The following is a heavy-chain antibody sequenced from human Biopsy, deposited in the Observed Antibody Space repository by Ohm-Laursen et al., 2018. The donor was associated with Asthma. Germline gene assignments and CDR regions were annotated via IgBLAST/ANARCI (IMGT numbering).Heavy chain of an antibody. CDR2: IIPIFGTA. CDR3: AKAERYFDWYWFDP. Sequence: SSVKVSCKAHGDILSSFGIKWVRKAPGQGLEWMGGIIPIFGTANYAQKFQGRVTITADESTSTAYMELSSLRSEDTAVYYCAKAERYFDWYWFDPWGQGTLVTVSS. D-gene: IGHD3-9*01. V-gene: IGHV1-69*01. J-gene: IGHJ5*02. CDR1: GDILSSFG.